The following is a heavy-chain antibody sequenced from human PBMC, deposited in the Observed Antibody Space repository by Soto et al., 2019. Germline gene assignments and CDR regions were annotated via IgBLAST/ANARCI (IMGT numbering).Heavy chain of an antibody. J-gene: IGHJ5*02. CDR2: IYYSGST. Sequence: QVQLQESGPGLVKPSQTLSLTCTVSGGSISSGDYYWSWIRQPPGKGLEWIGYIYYSGSTYYNPSLKSRVTISVDTSKNQFSLKLSSVTAADTAVYYCAREGGQMTTVTHGWFDPWGQGTLVTVSS. D-gene: IGHD4-17*01. CDR1: GGSISSGDYY. CDR3: AREGGQMTTVTHGWFDP. V-gene: IGHV4-30-4*01.